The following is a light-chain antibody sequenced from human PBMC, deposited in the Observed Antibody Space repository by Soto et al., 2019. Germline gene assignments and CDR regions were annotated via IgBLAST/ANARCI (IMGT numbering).Light chain of an antibody. CDR3: AAWDSNLRTVV. CDR2: EVS. Sequence: QSALTQPASVSGSPGQSITISCTGTSSDVGAYNSVSWYQQHPGKAPKLMIYEVSNRPLGVSNRFSGSKSGNTASLTISGLQTGDEANYYCAAWDSNLRTVVFGGGTKLTVL. V-gene: IGLV2-14*01. CDR1: SSDVGAYNS. J-gene: IGLJ2*01.